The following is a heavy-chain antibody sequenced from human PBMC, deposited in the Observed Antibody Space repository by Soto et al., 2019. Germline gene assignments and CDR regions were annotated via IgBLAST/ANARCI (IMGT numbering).Heavy chain of an antibody. J-gene: IGHJ4*02. D-gene: IGHD2-2*01. V-gene: IGHV3-20*04. Sequence: GGSLRLSCAASGFTFDDYGMSWVRQAPGKGLEWVSGINWNGGSTGYADSVKGRFTISRDNAKNSLYLQMNSLRAEDTALYYCAREVSYCRSIGGDDLDDYWGQGTLVTVSS. CDR1: GFTFDDYG. CDR2: INWNGGST. CDR3: AREVSYCRSIGGDDLDDY.